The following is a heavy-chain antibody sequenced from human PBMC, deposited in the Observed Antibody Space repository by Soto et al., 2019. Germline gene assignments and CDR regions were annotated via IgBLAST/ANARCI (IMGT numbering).Heavy chain of an antibody. CDR3: AKDTRPSLYTSSWFDH. V-gene: IGHV3-23*01. CDR1: GFAFYNYA. D-gene: IGHD6-13*01. CDR2: ISDSGISI. Sequence: EEQLLESGGGLIQPGGSLRLSCAASGFAFYNYAMAWVRQAPGKGLEWVSGISDSGISIYYTDSVKGRFTISRDNSKNTLFLQMDSLRGEDTALYYCAKDTRPSLYTSSWFDHWGQGALVTVSS. J-gene: IGHJ5*02.